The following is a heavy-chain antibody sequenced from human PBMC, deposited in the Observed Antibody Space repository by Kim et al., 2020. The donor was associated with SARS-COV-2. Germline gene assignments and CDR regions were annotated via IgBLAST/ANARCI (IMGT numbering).Heavy chain of an antibody. CDR1: GFSLSSYY. J-gene: IGHJ3*02. CDR3: ARDPSGYDDAFDI. D-gene: IGHD5-12*01. Sequence: ASVKVSCKASGFSLSSYYIHWVRQAPGQGLEWMGIINPSGTTSFPQKFQGRVTMTRDTSTSTVYMELSSLRSEDMALYYCARDPSGYDDAFDIWGQGTMVTVSS. CDR2: INPSGTT. V-gene: IGHV1-46*03.